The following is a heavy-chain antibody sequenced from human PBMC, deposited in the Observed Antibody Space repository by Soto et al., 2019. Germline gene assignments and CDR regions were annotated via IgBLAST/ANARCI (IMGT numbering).Heavy chain of an antibody. CDR1: GVSISNSSYY. CDR3: ARHGSN. CDR2: IYYSGST. Sequence: QLQLQESGPGLVKPSETLSLTCTVSGVSISNSSYYWGWIRRPPGKGLEWIGTIYYSGSTYYNPSLKSRVTISVDTSKTQFSLKLTSVTAADTAVYYCARHGSNWGQGTLVTVSS. V-gene: IGHV4-39*01. J-gene: IGHJ4*02.